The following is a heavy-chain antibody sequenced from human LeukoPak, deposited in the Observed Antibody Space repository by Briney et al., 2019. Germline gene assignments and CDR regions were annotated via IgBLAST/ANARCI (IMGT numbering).Heavy chain of an antibody. Sequence: PGGSLRLSCAASGFTFSNYAMSWVRQAPGKGLEWVSAISGSGGSTYYADSVRGRFTISRDNSKNTLYLQMNSLRAEDTAVYYCAKGGRWHASDMWFDPWGQGTLVTVSS. J-gene: IGHJ5*02. CDR2: ISGSGGST. V-gene: IGHV3-23*01. D-gene: IGHD5-24*01. CDR3: AKGGRWHASDMWFDP. CDR1: GFTFSNYA.